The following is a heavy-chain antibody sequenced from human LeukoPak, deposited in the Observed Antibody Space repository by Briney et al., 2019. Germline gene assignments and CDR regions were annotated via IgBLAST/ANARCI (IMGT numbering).Heavy chain of an antibody. CDR3: AKDATPRNSVWDYFDY. V-gene: IGHV3-23*01. Sequence: GGSLRLSCAASGFSFNIHAMTWVRQAPGKGLEWVAVIGGPDDTHYADSVKGRFAVSRDDSTNTVFLQMNSLRANDSAIYYCAKDATPRNSVWDYFDYWGQGTLVTVSS. CDR2: IGGPDDT. J-gene: IGHJ4*02. CDR1: GFSFNIHA. D-gene: IGHD7-27*01.